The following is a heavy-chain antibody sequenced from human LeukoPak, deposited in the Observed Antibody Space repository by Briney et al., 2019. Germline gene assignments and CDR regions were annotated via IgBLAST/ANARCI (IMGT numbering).Heavy chain of an antibody. V-gene: IGHV4-30-4*01. CDR1: GGSISSGDYY. Sequence: SETLSLTCTVSGGSISSGDYYWSWIRQPPGKGLEWIGYIYYSGSTYYNPSLKSRVTISVDTSKNQLSLKLSSVTAADTAVYYCARDIVVVTANTYYYYYGMDVWGQGTTVTVSS. CDR2: IYYSGST. D-gene: IGHD2-21*02. CDR3: ARDIVVVTANTYYYYYGMDV. J-gene: IGHJ6*02.